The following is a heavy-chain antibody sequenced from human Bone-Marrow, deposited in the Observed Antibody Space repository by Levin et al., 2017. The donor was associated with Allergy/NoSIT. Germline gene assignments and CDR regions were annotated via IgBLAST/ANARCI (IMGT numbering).Heavy chain of an antibody. Sequence: SCAASGFTFSSYAMNWVRQAPGKGLEWVSGMSGSDGSTYYADSVKGRFSISRDDSRNTLYLQMNSLRVDDTAVYYCAKGGGTDTVIFGACDIWGQGTMVTVSS. J-gene: IGHJ3*02. CDR2: MSGSDGST. D-gene: IGHD5-18*01. V-gene: IGHV3-23*01. CDR1: GFTFSSYA. CDR3: AKGGGTDTVIFGACDI.